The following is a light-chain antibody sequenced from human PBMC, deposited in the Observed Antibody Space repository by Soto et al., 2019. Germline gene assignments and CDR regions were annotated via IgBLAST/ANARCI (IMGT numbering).Light chain of an antibody. CDR3: QHYNSYSEA. CDR1: QSISSW. J-gene: IGKJ1*01. Sequence: IPMTQSPSNMSSSVGDRVTLSSRASQSISSWLAWYQQKPGKAPKLLIYDASSLESGVPSRFSGSGSGTEFTLTISSLQPDDFATYYCQHYNSYSEAVGQGTKVDIK. V-gene: IGKV1-5*01. CDR2: DAS.